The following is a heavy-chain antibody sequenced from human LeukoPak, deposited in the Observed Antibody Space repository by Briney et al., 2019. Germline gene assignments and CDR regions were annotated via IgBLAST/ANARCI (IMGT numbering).Heavy chain of an antibody. CDR1: GFTFSSYG. J-gene: IGHJ6*02. CDR2: ISYDGSNK. V-gene: IGHV3-30*18. CDR3: AKDRGVPAAKPYYYYYGMDV. Sequence: GRSLRLSCAASGFTFSSYGMHWVRQAPGKGLEWVAVISYDGSNKYYADSVKGRFTISRDNSKNTLYLQMNSLRAEDTAVYYCAKDRGVPAAKPYYYYYGMDVWGQGTTVTVSS. D-gene: IGHD2-2*01.